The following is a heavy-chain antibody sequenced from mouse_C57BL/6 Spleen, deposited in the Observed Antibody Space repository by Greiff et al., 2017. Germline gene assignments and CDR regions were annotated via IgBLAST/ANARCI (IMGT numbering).Heavy chain of an antibody. CDR2: IEPNSGGT. V-gene: IGHV1-72*01. D-gene: IGHD1-1*01. Sequence: QVQLQQPGAELVKPGASVKLSCKASGYTFTSYWMHWVKQRPGRGLEWIGRIEPNSGGTKYNEKFKSKATLTVDKPSSTAYLQLSSLTSEDSAVYYCARSPLLLRDWYFDVWGTGTTVTVSS. J-gene: IGHJ1*03. CDR1: GYTFTSYW. CDR3: ARSPLLLRDWYFDV.